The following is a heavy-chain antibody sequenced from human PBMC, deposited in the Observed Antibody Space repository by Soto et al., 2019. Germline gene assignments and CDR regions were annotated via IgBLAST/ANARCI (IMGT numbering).Heavy chain of an antibody. CDR3: AKDPARTAMVGNFDY. V-gene: IGHV3-30*18. J-gene: IGHJ4*02. Sequence: GGSLRLSCAASGFTFSSYGMHWVRQAPGKGLEWVAVISYDGSNKYYADSVKGRFTISRDNSKNTLYLQMNSLRAEDTAVYYCAKDPARTAMVGNFDYWGQGTLVTVSS. D-gene: IGHD5-18*01. CDR2: ISYDGSNK. CDR1: GFTFSSYG.